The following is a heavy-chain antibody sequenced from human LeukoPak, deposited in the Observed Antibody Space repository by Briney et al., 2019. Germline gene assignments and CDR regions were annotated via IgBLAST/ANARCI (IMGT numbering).Heavy chain of an antibody. CDR2: IIPIFVTA. D-gene: IGHD4-23*01. Sequence: SVKVSCKASGGTFSSYAISWVRQAPGQGLEWMGGIIPIFVTANYAQKFQGRVTLTRNTSIGTAYMELSSLTSEDTAVYYCAKSPHPTVVTATLPVNFFDSWGQGTLVTVSS. V-gene: IGHV1-69*05. CDR3: AKSPHPTVVTATLPVNFFDS. CDR1: GGTFSSYA. J-gene: IGHJ5*01.